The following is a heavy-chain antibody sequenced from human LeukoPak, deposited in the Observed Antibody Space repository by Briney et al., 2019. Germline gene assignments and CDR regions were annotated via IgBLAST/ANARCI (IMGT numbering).Heavy chain of an antibody. V-gene: IGHV4-34*01. J-gene: IGHJ4*01. CDR3: ARPYYYDRMSYRY. CDR1: GGSFSGYY. D-gene: IGHD3-22*01. Sequence: PSETLSLTCAVYGGSFSGYYWSWIRQPPGKGLEWIGEINHSGSTNYNPSLKSRVTISVDTSKNQFSLKLSSVTAADTAVYYCARPYYYDRMSYRYWGHGTLVTLSS. CDR2: INHSGST.